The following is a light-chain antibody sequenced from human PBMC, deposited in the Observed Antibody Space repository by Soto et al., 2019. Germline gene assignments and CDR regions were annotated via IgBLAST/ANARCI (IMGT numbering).Light chain of an antibody. J-gene: IGLJ2*01. V-gene: IGLV7-43*01. CDR1: TGAVTSGYY. Sequence: QTVVTQEPSLTVSPGGTVNLTCASSTGAVTSGYYPNGFQQKPGQAPRALIYSTSTTHSWTPARFSGSLLGGKAALTLSGVQPEDEAEYCCLLYDGGARVFGGGTKLTVL. CDR2: STS. CDR3: LLYDGGARV.